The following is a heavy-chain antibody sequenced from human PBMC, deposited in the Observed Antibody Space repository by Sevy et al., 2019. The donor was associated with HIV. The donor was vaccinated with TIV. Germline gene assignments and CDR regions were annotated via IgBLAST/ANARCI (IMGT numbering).Heavy chain of an antibody. D-gene: IGHD3-3*01. Sequence: GGSLRLSCAASGFTFSSYAMHWVRQAPGKGLEWVAVISYDGSNKYYADSVKGRFTISRDNSKNTLYLQMNSLGAEDTAVYYWAREWRRKIDAFDIWGQGTMVTVSS. V-gene: IGHV3-30-3*01. CDR1: GFTFSSYA. CDR2: ISYDGSNK. J-gene: IGHJ3*02. CDR3: AREWRRKIDAFDI.